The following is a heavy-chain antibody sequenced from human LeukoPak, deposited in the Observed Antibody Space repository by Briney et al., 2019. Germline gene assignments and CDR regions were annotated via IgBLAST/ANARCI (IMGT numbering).Heavy chain of an antibody. CDR2: LYSDGNT. D-gene: IGHD1-14*01. Sequence: GGSLILSCAASGFTVITNDMTWVRQAPGKGLEWVSVLYSDGNTKYADSVQGRFTISRDNSKNTLYLEMNSLSPDDAAVYYCARGVEPLAANTLAYWGQGTLVTVSS. CDR3: ARGVEPLAANTLAY. CDR1: GFTVITND. J-gene: IGHJ4*02. V-gene: IGHV3-53*01.